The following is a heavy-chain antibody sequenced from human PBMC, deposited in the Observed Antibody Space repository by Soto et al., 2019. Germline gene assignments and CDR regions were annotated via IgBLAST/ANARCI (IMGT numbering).Heavy chain of an antibody. Sequence: PGGSLRLSCAASGFTFSSYVMHWVRQAPGKGLEWVAVIWYDGINKYYADSVKGRFTISRDNSKNTLYLQMNSLRAEDTAVYYCARERGIAARRYGMDVWGPGPTVTV. D-gene: IGHD6-6*01. CDR2: IWYDGINK. CDR1: GFTFSSYV. J-gene: IGHJ6*02. V-gene: IGHV3-33*01. CDR3: ARERGIAARRYGMDV.